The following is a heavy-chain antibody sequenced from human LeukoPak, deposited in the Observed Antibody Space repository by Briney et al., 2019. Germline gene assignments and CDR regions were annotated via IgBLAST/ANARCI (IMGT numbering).Heavy chain of an antibody. D-gene: IGHD2-2*01. CDR2: ISSSSSTI. Sequence: PGGSLRLSCAASGFTFSSYSMNWVRQAPGKGLEWVSYISSSSSTIYYADSVKGRFTISRDNAKNSLYLQMNSLRAEDTAVYYCAKDRANIVVVPAAMAGEVDYWGQGTLVTVSS. J-gene: IGHJ4*02. V-gene: IGHV3-48*04. CDR3: AKDRANIVVVPAAMAGEVDY. CDR1: GFTFSSYS.